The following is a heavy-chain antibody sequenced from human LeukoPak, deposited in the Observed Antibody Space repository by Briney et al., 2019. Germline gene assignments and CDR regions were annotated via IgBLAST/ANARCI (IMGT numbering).Heavy chain of an antibody. Sequence: GGSLRLSCAASGFTFSSYGMHWVRQAPGKGLEWVSSISSSSSYIYYADSVKGRFTISRDNAKNSLYLQMNSLRAEDTAVYYCARDAKLTGEPDYWGQGTLVTVSS. CDR2: ISSSSSYI. V-gene: IGHV3-21*01. CDR1: GFTFSSYG. D-gene: IGHD7-27*01. J-gene: IGHJ4*02. CDR3: ARDAKLTGEPDY.